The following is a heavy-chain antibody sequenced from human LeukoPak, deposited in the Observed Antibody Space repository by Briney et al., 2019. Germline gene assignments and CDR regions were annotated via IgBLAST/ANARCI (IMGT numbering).Heavy chain of an antibody. D-gene: IGHD3-3*01. J-gene: IGHJ6*02. V-gene: IGHV3-21*01. Sequence: GGSLRLSCAASGFTIRSYSMNWVRQVPGKGLEWFSSISISGSDIYYADSVKGRFTISRDNAKNSLYLQMNSLRAEDTAVYYCAKVQGAIFGVVIYFYYGMDVWGRGTRSPSP. CDR2: ISISGSDI. CDR3: AKVQGAIFGVVIYFYYGMDV. CDR1: GFTIRSYS.